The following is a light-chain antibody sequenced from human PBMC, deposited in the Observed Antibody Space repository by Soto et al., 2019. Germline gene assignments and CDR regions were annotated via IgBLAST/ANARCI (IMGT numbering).Light chain of an antibody. CDR1: QSVSSN. CDR2: GAF. Sequence: EIVMTQSPATLSVSPGERATLSCRASQSVSSNLAWYQQKPGQAPRLLIYGAFTRATGIPARFSGSGSGTEFTLTISSLQSEDFAVYYCQQYNNWPFTFGGGTKV. V-gene: IGKV3-15*01. CDR3: QQYNNWPFT. J-gene: IGKJ4*01.